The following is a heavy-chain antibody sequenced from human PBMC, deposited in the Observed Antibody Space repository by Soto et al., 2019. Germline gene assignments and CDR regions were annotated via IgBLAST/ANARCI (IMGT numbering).Heavy chain of an antibody. CDR2: VSHDGRNT. V-gene: IGHV3-30*18. J-gene: IGHJ4*02. Sequence: PGGSLRLSCAASGFTFSDYAMHGVRQAPGKGLEWVAVVSHDGRNTHYADSVKGRLTISRDSSKNTVSLEMTSLRAEDTAVYYCAKGGRQWLVTSDFNYWGQGALVTVSS. CDR1: GFTFSDYA. D-gene: IGHD6-19*01. CDR3: AKGGRQWLVTSDFNY.